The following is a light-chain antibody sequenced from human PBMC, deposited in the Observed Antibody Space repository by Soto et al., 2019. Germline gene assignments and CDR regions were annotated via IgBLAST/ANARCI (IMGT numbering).Light chain of an antibody. Sequence: EIVLTQSPGTLSLSPGERATLSCRASQSVSSYYLAWYQQKPGQAPRLLIYAASSRATGIPDRFSGGGSGTDFTLTISRLEPEDFAVYYCQQCGSSPWTFGQGTKVHIK. CDR1: QSVSSYY. CDR3: QQCGSSPWT. V-gene: IGKV3-20*01. J-gene: IGKJ1*01. CDR2: AAS.